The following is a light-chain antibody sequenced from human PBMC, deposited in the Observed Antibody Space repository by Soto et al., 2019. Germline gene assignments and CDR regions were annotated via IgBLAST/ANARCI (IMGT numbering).Light chain of an antibody. Sequence: EIVMTQSPATLSVSPGERATLSCRASQSVSSNLAWYQQKPGQAPRLLIYGASTRATGIPGRFSGSGSGTEFTLTISSLQSEDFAVYYCQQFNNWPGTFGQGTKLEIK. CDR2: GAS. V-gene: IGKV3-15*01. CDR3: QQFNNWPGT. CDR1: QSVSSN. J-gene: IGKJ2*01.